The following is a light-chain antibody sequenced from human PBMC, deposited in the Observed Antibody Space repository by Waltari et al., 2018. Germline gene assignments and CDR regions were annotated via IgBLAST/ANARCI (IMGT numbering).Light chain of an antibody. CDR2: EAS. V-gene: IGLV2-23*01. J-gene: IGLJ1*01. Sequence: QSALTQPASVSGSPGQSITISCTGTGSTVGGYNFVSWYQQYPGKAPQLILYEASRRPSGVSARFSGSKSGSTASLTISGLQAEDEADYYCCSYAGTFHYVFGTGTKVSVL. CDR3: CSYAGTFHYV. CDR1: GSTVGGYNF.